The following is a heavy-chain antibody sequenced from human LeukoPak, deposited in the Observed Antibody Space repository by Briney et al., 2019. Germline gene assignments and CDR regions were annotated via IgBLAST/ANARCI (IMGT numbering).Heavy chain of an antibody. CDR1: GGTFSSYA. D-gene: IGHD1-7*01. Sequence: GASVKVSCKASGGTFSSYAISWVRQAPGQGLEWMGGIIPIFGTANYAQKFQGRVTITADESTSTAYMELSSLRSEDTAVYYCARDPQGGELGLIWGQGTMVTVSS. V-gene: IGHV1-69*13. CDR3: ARDPQGGELGLI. J-gene: IGHJ3*02. CDR2: IIPIFGTA.